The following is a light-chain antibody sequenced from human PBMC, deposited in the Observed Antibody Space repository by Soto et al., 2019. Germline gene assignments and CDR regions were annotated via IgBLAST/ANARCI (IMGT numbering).Light chain of an antibody. V-gene: IGKV1-5*03. CDR3: QQYNNWPPSIT. CDR1: QTISSW. CDR2: KAS. Sequence: DIQMTQSPSTVAASVGDRVAITCRASQTISSWLAWYQQKPGKAPKLLIYKASSLHTGVPSRFSGSGSGTEFTLTISSLQSEDFAVYYCQQYNNWPPSITFGQGTRLEI. J-gene: IGKJ5*01.